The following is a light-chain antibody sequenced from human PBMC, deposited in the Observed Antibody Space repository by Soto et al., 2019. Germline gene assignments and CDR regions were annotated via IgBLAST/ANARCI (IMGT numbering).Light chain of an antibody. CDR1: QSIGTW. CDR3: QQYSDSSGA. J-gene: IGKJ1*01. Sequence: DIQVTNSPSTLSASVGDRVTITCGASQSIGTWLAWYQQKPGKAPKLLIFDASTLESGVPSRFSGSGSGTDFTLTISSLQPDDVATYYCQQYSDSSGAFGQVSKVAI. CDR2: DAS. V-gene: IGKV1-5*01.